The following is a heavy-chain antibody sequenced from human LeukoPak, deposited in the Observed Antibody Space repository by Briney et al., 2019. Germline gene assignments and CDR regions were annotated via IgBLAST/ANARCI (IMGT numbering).Heavy chain of an antibody. J-gene: IGHJ5*02. V-gene: IGHV4-61*02. CDR3: ARAKPLRGAGTEKWFDP. CDR1: GDSISSTSYY. CDR2: IYTSGSS. D-gene: IGHD6-13*01. Sequence: PSQTLSLTCTVSGDSISSTSYYWSWIRQPAGKGLEWIGRIYTSGSSDYNPSLKSRVTISVDTSKNHFSLKLSSVTAADTAVYYCARAKPLRGAGTEKWFDPWGQGTLVTVSS.